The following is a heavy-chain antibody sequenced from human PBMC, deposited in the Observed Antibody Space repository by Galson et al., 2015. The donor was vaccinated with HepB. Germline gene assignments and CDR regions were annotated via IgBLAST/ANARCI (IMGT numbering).Heavy chain of an antibody. J-gene: IGHJ1*01. CDR1: GFRFNNYG. D-gene: IGHD2-8*02. Sequence: SLRLSCAASGFRFNNYGMHWVRQAPGKGLEWVAIISYDGRNRYYADSVKGRFTISRDNSKNTLFLQMNSLRAEDTAVYYCVKDRDVVLVMAGGTFQHWGQGTLVTVSS. V-gene: IGHV3-30*18. CDR3: VKDRDVVLVMAGGTFQH. CDR2: ISYDGRNR.